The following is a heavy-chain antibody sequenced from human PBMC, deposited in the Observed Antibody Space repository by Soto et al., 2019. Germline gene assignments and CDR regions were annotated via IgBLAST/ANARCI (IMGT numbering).Heavy chain of an antibody. Sequence: SETLSLTCTVSGGSISSGDYYWSWIRRPPGKGLEWIGYIYYSGSTYYNPSLKSRVTISVDTSKNQFSLKLSSVTAADTAVYYCARGLNDYDSSGCVDYWGQGTLVTVSS. CDR1: GGSISSGDYY. V-gene: IGHV4-30-4*01. D-gene: IGHD3-22*01. J-gene: IGHJ4*02. CDR2: IYYSGST. CDR3: ARGLNDYDSSGCVDY.